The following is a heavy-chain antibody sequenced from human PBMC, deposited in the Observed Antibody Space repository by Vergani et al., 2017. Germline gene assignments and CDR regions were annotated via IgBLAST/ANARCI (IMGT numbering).Heavy chain of an antibody. J-gene: IGHJ6*02. CDR2: VYTSGST. CDR3: ARGNSAYPSSGMDV. V-gene: IGHV4-61*02. CDR1: GGSISSRTSY. Sequence: QVQLQESGPGLVKPSQTLSLTCTVSGGSISSRTSYWSWIRQPAGKGLEWIGRVYTSGSTNYNPSLKSRVTISVDTSKNQFSLKLSSVTATDTAVYYCARGNSAYPSSGMDVWGQGTTVIVSS. D-gene: IGHD1/OR15-1a*01.